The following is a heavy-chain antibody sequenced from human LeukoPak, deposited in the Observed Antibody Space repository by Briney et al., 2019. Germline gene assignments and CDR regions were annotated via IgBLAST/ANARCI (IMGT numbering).Heavy chain of an antibody. Sequence: PGGSLRLSCAASGFTVSSNYMSWVRQTPGKGLEWVSVLYSGGNTYYADSVKGRFTISRDNSKNMLFLQMNSLRAEDTAVYYCARVGRGDTYGYVDYWGQGTLVTVSS. CDR1: GFTVSSNY. J-gene: IGHJ4*02. D-gene: IGHD5-18*01. V-gene: IGHV3-66*01. CDR3: ARVGRGDTYGYVDY. CDR2: LYSGGNT.